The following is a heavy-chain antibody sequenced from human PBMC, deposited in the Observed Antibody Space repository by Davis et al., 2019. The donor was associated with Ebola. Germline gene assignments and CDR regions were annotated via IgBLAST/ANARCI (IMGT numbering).Heavy chain of an antibody. Sequence: ASSVNVSCKASVFTLTNYAIHWVRQAPGQRLEWMGWVHGGKGNTKYSQRFQGRVTITTDTSASTAYLDLSSLRSDDTAVFYCARATFGYNSGWYADYWGQGTLVTVSS. J-gene: IGHJ4*02. CDR1: VFTLTNYA. V-gene: IGHV1-3*01. CDR2: VHGGKGNT. CDR3: ARATFGYNSGWYADY. D-gene: IGHD6-19*01.